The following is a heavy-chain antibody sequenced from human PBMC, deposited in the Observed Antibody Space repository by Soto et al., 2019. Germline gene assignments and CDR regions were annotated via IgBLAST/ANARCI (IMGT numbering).Heavy chain of an antibody. J-gene: IGHJ6*02. CDR2: LKSDNGGT. Sequence: QVQLVQSGAQVKPPGASVKVSCKASGYTFTGHYMHWVRQVSGKRLEHLGWLKSDNGGTYYAPKFQGRVTFTRDTSTSTAYMELSGLQSDDTAVYFCARDLCPLGSGSACPLYGLDIWCQGTTVVVS. CDR1: GYTFTGHY. V-gene: IGHV1-2*02. D-gene: IGHD3-10*01. CDR3: ARDLCPLGSGSACPLYGLDI.